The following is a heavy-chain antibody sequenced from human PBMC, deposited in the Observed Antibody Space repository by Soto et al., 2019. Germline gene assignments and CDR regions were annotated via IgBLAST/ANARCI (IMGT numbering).Heavy chain of an antibody. V-gene: IGHV3-23*01. CDR2: ISGSGGST. Sequence: GGSLRLSCAASGFTFSSYAMSWVRQAPGKGLEWVSAISGSGGSTYYADSVKGRFTISRDNSKNTLYLQMNSLRAEDTAVYYCAKTKLEPPHPGLDYWGQGTLVTVSS. CDR1: GFTFSSYA. J-gene: IGHJ4*02. CDR3: AKTKLEPPHPGLDY. D-gene: IGHD1-1*01.